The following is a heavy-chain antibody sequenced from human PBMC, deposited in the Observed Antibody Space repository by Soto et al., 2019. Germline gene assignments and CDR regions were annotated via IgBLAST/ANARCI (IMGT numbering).Heavy chain of an antibody. CDR2: IKSKGDGETR. CDR3: VEGWNDF. V-gene: IGHV3-15*01. J-gene: IGHJ4*02. CDR1: GFMFSSAW. Sequence: EVQMVQSGGDLVKPGGSLRLSSVTSGFMFSSAWMNWVRQAPGKGLEWVARIKSKGDGETRDYAAPVKGRFTISRDDSKKTVYLQMNSLRAEDTAVYYCVEGWNDFWGQGTLVTVSS. D-gene: IGHD1-1*01.